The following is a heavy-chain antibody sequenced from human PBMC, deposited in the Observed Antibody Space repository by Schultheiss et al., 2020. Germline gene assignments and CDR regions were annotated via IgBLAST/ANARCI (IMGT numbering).Heavy chain of an antibody. CDR2: INHSGST. CDR3: ARARVGSYYYYYGMDV. D-gene: IGHD1-26*01. Sequence: SETLSLTCNVSGVSISSGSHYWSWIRQPPGKGLEWIGEINHSGSTNYNPSLKSRVTISVDTSKNQFSLKLSSVTAADTAVYYCARARVGSYYYYYGMDVWGQGTTVTVSS. V-gene: IGHV4-39*07. J-gene: IGHJ6*02. CDR1: GVSISSGSHY.